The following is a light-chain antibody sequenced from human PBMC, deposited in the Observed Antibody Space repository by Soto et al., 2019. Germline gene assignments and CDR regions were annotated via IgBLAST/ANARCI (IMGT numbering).Light chain of an antibody. V-gene: IGLV2-14*01. J-gene: IGLJ1*01. CDR1: SSDVGGYNH. CDR3: SSYTNINTRACV. Sequence: QSALTQPASVSGSPGQSITISCTGTSSDVGGYNHVSWYQQHPGKAPKLIIYEVTDRPSGVSNRFSGSKSGNTASLTISGLQAEDEAEYYCSSYTNINTRACVFGTGTQLTVL. CDR2: EVT.